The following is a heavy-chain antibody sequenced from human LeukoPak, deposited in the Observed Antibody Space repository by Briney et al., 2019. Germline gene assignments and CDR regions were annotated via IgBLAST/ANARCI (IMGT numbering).Heavy chain of an antibody. CDR3: ARDWADGSGSYYHYYYYMDV. Sequence: PGGTLRLSCAASGFTFSSYGMSWVRQAPGKGLEWVSTISDGGSITYYADSVKGRFTISRDNAKNSLYLQMNSLRAEDTAVYYCARDWADGSGSYYHYYYYMDVWGKGTTVTISS. D-gene: IGHD3-10*01. J-gene: IGHJ6*03. CDR1: GFTFSSYG. CDR2: ISDGGSIT. V-gene: IGHV3-21*01.